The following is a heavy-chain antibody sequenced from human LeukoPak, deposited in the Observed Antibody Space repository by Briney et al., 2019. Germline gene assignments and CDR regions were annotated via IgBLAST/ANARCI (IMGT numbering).Heavy chain of an antibody. CDR3: VYSVNSGFDY. D-gene: IGHD1-26*01. Sequence: GGSLRLSCAASGFIFRSYAMSWVRQAPGKGLEWVSVISGSGEITHYADSVKGRFTISRDNSKNTLYLQMNSLRAEDTAVYYCVYSVNSGFDYWGQGALVTVSS. CDR2: ISGSGEIT. CDR1: GFIFRSYA. J-gene: IGHJ4*02. V-gene: IGHV3-23*01.